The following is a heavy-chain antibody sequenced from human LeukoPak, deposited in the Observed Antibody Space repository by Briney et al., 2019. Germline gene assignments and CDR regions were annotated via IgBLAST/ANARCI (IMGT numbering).Heavy chain of an antibody. CDR3: ARDDYDSSGEGWFDP. J-gene: IGHJ5*02. V-gene: IGHV3-11*04. CDR1: GFTFSDYY. CDR2: ISSSGSTI. D-gene: IGHD3-22*01. Sequence: PGGSLRLSCAASGFTFSDYYMSWIRQAPGKGLEWVSCISSSGSTIYYADSVKGRFTISRDNVKNSLYLQMNSLRAEDTAVYYCARDDYDSSGEGWFDPWGQGTLVTVSS.